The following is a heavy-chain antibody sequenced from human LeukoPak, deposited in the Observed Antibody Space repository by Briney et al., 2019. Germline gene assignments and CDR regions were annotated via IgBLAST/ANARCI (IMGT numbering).Heavy chain of an antibody. CDR2: ISSSSSYI. CDR3: AREQRYCSSTSCYGGGYYYYYGMDV. Sequence: GGSLRLSCAASGFTFSVAAMTWVRQAPGKGLEWVSSISSSSSYIYYADSVKGRFTISRDNAKNSLYLQMNSLRAEDTAVYYCAREQRYCSSTSCYGGGYYYYYGMDVWGQGTTVTVSS. V-gene: IGHV3-21*01. D-gene: IGHD2-2*01. CDR1: GFTFSVAA. J-gene: IGHJ6*02.